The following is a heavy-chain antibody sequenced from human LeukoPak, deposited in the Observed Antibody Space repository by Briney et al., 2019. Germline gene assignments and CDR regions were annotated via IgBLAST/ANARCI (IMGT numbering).Heavy chain of an antibody. CDR2: IYYSGST. V-gene: IGHV4-59*01. Sequence: SETLSLTCTVSGGSISSYYWSWIRQPPGKGLEWIGYIYYSGSTNYNPSLKSRVTISVDTSKNQFSLKLSSVTAADTAVYYCARDYDSSGYGFDPWGQGTLVTVSS. D-gene: IGHD3-22*01. CDR1: GGSISSYY. J-gene: IGHJ5*02. CDR3: ARDYDSSGYGFDP.